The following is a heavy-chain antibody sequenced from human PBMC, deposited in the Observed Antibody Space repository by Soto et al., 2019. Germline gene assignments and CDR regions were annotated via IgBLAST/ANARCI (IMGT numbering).Heavy chain of an antibody. V-gene: IGHV3-33*01. CDR1: GFTFSTYG. D-gene: IGHD1-1*01. CDR2: IWYDGNNK. Sequence: QVQLVESGGGVVQPGRSLRLSCAASGFTFSTYGMHWVRQAPGKGLEWVAVIWYDGNNKYYADSVKGRFTISRDNSKNTLYLQMNSLRAEDTAVYYCARTNSHLYFDLWGRGTLVTVSS. J-gene: IGHJ2*01. CDR3: ARTNSHLYFDL.